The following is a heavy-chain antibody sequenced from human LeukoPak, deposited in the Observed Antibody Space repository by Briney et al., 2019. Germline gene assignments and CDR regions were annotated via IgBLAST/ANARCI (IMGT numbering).Heavy chain of an antibody. CDR2: IFTSGTT. J-gene: IGHJ3*02. V-gene: IGHV4-4*07. CDR3: ARDPYYFESSGLHDVFDI. CDR1: GGSISSYY. D-gene: IGHD3-22*01. Sequence: SETLSLTCTVSGGSISSYYVNWIRQPAGKGLEWIGRIFTSGTTNYNPSLKGRVTMSVDRSKNQFSLNLSSVTAADTAVYYCARDPYYFESSGLHDVFDIWGQGTMVTVSS.